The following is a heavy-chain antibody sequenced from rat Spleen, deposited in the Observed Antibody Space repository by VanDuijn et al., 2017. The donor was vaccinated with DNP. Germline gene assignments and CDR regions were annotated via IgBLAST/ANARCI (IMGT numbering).Heavy chain of an antibody. CDR1: GFTFNNYW. V-gene: IGHV5-31*01. D-gene: IGHD1-3*01. CDR2: ITSGDPHA. CDR3: ATVGSNYFDY. Sequence: EVQLVESGGDLVQPGRSLNLSCVASGFTFNNYWMTWIRQVPGKGLEWIASITSGDPHAYYPDSVKGRFTVSRDNAKSTLYLQMDSLRSEDTATYYCATVGSNYFDYWGQGVTVTVSS. J-gene: IGHJ2*01.